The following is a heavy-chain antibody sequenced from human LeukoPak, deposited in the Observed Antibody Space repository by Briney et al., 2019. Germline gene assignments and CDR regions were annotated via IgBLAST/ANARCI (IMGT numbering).Heavy chain of an antibody. V-gene: IGHV3-23*01. CDR3: AKRQCSGGSCYSDY. D-gene: IGHD2-15*01. CDR2: ISGSGGST. Sequence: GGSLRLSCAASGFTFSSYAMSWVRQAPGKGLEWVSAISGSGGSTYYADSVKGRFTISRDNSKNTLYLQMNSLRAEDTAVYYCAKRQCSGGSCYSDYWGQGTLVTVSS. CDR1: GFTFSSYA. J-gene: IGHJ4*02.